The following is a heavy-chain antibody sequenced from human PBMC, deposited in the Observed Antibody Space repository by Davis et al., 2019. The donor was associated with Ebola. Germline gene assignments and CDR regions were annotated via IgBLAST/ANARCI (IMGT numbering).Heavy chain of an antibody. CDR3: AALKPMLSTDV. Sequence: GESLKISCAASILTFTDLAMTWVRQAPGRGLEWVSSISSSGKTPFYADSVKGRFTISRDNSEKMLYLQMNDLRVDDTATYFCAALKPMLSTDVWGQGVAVTVSS. CDR1: ILTFTDLA. J-gene: IGHJ6*02. CDR2: ISSSGKTP. V-gene: IGHV3-23*01. D-gene: IGHD1-14*01.